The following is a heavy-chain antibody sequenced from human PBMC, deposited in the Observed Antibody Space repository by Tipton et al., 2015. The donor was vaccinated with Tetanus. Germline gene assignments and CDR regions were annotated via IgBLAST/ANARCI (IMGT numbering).Heavy chain of an antibody. Sequence: SLRLSCAASGFTFSSYAMHWVRQAPGKGLEWVAVISYDGSNKYYADSVKGRFTISRDNSKNTLYLQMNGLRAEDTAVYFCARASKQQLGGYFDYWGQGTLVTVSS. CDR1: GFTFSSYA. V-gene: IGHV3-30-3*01. CDR2: ISYDGSNK. CDR3: ARASKQQLGGYFDY. D-gene: IGHD6-13*01. J-gene: IGHJ4*02.